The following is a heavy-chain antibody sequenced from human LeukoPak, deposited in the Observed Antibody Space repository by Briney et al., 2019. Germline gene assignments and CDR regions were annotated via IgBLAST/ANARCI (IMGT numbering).Heavy chain of an antibody. V-gene: IGHV3-23*01. CDR3: ANTPGFWSGYFSYFDY. J-gene: IGHJ4*02. CDR1: GFTFSSYA. D-gene: IGHD3-3*01. Sequence: PGGSLRLSRAASGFTFSSYAMSWVRQAPGKGLEWVSAISGSGGSTYYADSVKGRFTISRDNSKNTLYLQMNSLRAEDTAVYYCANTPGFWSGYFSYFDYWGQGTLVTVSS. CDR2: ISGSGGST.